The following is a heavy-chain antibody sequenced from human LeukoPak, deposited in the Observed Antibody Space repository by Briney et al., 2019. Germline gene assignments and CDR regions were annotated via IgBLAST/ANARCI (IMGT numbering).Heavy chain of an antibody. D-gene: IGHD3-3*01. CDR3: AKGSGDFWSGYYAY. V-gene: IGHV3-23*01. CDR2: ISGSGGST. CDR1: GFTFSSYA. Sequence: GGSLRLSCAASGFTFSSYAMSWVRQAPGKGLEWASAISGSGGSTYYADSVKGRFTISRDNSKNTLYLQMNSLRAEDTAVYYCAKGSGDFWSGYYAYWGQGTLVTVSS. J-gene: IGHJ4*02.